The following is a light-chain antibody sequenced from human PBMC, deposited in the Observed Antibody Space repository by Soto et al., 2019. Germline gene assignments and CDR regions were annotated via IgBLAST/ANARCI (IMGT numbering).Light chain of an antibody. CDR1: EEIGSE. CDR2: GAS. Sequence: AIQMTQSPSSLSASVGDRLIITCRASEEIGSELGWYQHRPGTAPKLLIYGASRLESGVPSRFSASGSGTYFTLVINNMQPEDCATYYCLQDDDYPRTFGQGTKVEL. V-gene: IGKV1-6*02. J-gene: IGKJ1*01. CDR3: LQDDDYPRT.